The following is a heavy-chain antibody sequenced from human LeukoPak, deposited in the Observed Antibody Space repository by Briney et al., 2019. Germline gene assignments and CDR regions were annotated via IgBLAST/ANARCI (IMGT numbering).Heavy chain of an antibody. CDR2: INHSGST. Sequence: PSETLSLTCAVYGGSFSGYYWSWIRQPPGKGLEWIGEINHSGSTNYNPSLKSRVTISVDTSKNQFSLKLSSVTAADTAVYYCARGPETDWDWSFYWGQGTLVTVSS. D-gene: IGHD2-21*01. CDR1: GGSFSGYY. J-gene: IGHJ4*02. V-gene: IGHV4-34*01. CDR3: ARGPETDWDWSFY.